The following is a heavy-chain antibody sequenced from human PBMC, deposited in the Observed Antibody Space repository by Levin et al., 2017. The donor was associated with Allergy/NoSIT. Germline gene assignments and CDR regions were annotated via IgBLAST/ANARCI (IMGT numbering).Heavy chain of an antibody. V-gene: IGHV1-2*02. J-gene: IGHJ4*02. Sequence: ASVKVSCKASGYTFTGYYMHWVRQAPGQGLEWMGWINPNSGGTNYAQKFQGRVTMTRDTSISTAYMELSRLRSDDTAVYYCARDALWFGELPLNYFDYWGQGTLVTVSS. CDR1: GYTFTGYY. CDR2: INPNSGGT. CDR3: ARDALWFGELPLNYFDY. D-gene: IGHD3-10*01.